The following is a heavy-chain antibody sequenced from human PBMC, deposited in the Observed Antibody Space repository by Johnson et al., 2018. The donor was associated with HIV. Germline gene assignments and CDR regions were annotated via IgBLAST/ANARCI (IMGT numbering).Heavy chain of an antibody. CDR1: RFTFSSSA. CDR3: ARDHLDSSGHLMTFDM. CDR2: MYRDGST. D-gene: IGHD3-22*01. J-gene: IGHJ3*02. V-gene: IGHV3-66*01. Sequence: VQLVESGGVVVQPGGSLRLSCVASRFTFSSSAMHWVRQTPGKGLEWVSVMYRDGSTYYADSVKGRFTISRDNSKNTLYLQMKRLRAEDTAVYYCARDHLDSSGHLMTFDMWGQGTMVTVSS.